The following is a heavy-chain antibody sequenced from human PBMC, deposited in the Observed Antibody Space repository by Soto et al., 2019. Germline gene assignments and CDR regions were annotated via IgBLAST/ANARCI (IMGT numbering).Heavy chain of an antibody. V-gene: IGHV1-2*02. CDR2: INPNSGDT. J-gene: IGHJ6*02. CDR3: AGDPYHVLMVNAPNLDGMDV. Sequence: ASVKVSCKASGHTFTGYYMHWVRQAPGQGLEWMGWINPNSGDTNYAQTFQGRVTMTTDTSTSTAYMELSSLRSDDTAVYYCAGDPYHVLMVNAPNLDGMDVWGQGTTFTVS. CDR1: GHTFTGYY. D-gene: IGHD2-8*01.